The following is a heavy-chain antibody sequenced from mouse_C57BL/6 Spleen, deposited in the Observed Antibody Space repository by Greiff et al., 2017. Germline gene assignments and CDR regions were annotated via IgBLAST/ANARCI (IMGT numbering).Heavy chain of an antibody. CDR3: ARLGGVAWFAY. D-gene: IGHD1-1*02. V-gene: IGHV1-59*01. CDR2: IDPSDSYT. J-gene: IGHJ3*01. Sequence: VQLQQPGAELVRPGTSVKLSCKASGYTFTSYWMHWVKQRPGQGLEWIGVIDPSDSYTNYNQKFKGKATLTVDTSSSTAYMQLSSLTSEDSAVYYCARLGGVAWFAYWGQGTLVTVSA. CDR1: GYTFTSYW.